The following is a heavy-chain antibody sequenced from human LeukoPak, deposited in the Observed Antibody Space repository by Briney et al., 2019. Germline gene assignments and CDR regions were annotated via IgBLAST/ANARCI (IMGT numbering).Heavy chain of an antibody. J-gene: IGHJ3*02. V-gene: IGHV3-11*01. CDR2: ISSSDSTI. D-gene: IGHD2-15*01. CDR1: GFTFSDYY. Sequence: GGSLRLSCAASGFTFSDYYMSWLRQAPGKGLEWVSYISSSDSTIYYADSVKGRFTISRDNAKNSLYLQMNSLRAEDTAVYYCARDEYCSGGSCYPHMGHAFDIWGQGTMVTVSS. CDR3: ARDEYCSGGSCYPHMGHAFDI.